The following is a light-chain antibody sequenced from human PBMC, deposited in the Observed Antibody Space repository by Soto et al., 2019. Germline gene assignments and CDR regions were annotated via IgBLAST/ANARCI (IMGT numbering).Light chain of an antibody. J-gene: IGLJ1*01. CDR2: EVS. CDR1: SSDVGDYNY. Sequence: QSALTQPASVSGSPGQSITISCTGTSSDVGDYNYVSWYQQHPGKAPKLIIYEVSTWPSGISNRFSGSKSGNTASLTISGLQAADEADYYCCSYTSTSTRVFGTGTKV. CDR3: CSYTSTSTRV. V-gene: IGLV2-14*03.